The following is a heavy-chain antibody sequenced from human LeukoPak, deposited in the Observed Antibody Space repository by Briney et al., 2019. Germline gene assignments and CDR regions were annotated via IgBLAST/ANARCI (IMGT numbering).Heavy chain of an antibody. CDR3: AREYYYESSGYYPFDY. CDR1: GFTFSSYA. V-gene: IGHV3-30*01. CDR2: ISYDGSNK. D-gene: IGHD3-22*01. Sequence: GGSLRLSCAASGFTFSSYAMHWVRQAPGKGLEWVAVISYDGSNKYYADSVKGRFTISRDNSKNTLYLQMNSLRAEDTAVYYCAREYYYESSGYYPFDYWGQGTLVTVSS. J-gene: IGHJ4*02.